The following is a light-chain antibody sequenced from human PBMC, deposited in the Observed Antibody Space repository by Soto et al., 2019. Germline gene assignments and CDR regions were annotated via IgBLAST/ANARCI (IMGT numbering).Light chain of an antibody. J-gene: IGKJ1*01. CDR3: QQGYNFPRA. CDR2: DVS. Sequence: IQMTQSPSSLSASVGDRVTITCRASESISWWLAWYQQKPGRAPELLIYDVSTLEAGVPSRFSGSGSGTDFTLTINSLQPEGFATYYCQQGYNFPRAFGQGTKV. CDR1: ESISWW. V-gene: IGKV1-12*01.